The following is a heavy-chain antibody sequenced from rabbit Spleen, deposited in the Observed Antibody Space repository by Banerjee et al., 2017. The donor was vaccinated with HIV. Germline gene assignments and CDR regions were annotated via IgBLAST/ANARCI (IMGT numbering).Heavy chain of an antibody. J-gene: IGHJ6*01. D-gene: IGHD8-1*01. V-gene: IGHV1S45*01. CDR1: GFDFSNKAV. Sequence: QEQLVESGGGLVQPEGSLTLTCTVSGFDFSNKAVMCWVRQAPGKGLQWIACINAITGKAVYATWATGRFTISKTSSTTVTLQMTSLTVADTATYFCARDSGSSFSSYGMDLWGPGTLVTVS. CDR3: ARDSGSSFSSYGMDL. CDR2: INAITGKA.